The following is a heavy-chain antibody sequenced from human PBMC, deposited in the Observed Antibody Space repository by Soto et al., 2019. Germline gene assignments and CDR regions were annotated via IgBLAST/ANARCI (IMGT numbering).Heavy chain of an antibody. V-gene: IGHV4-4*02. CDR1: GGSISSSNW. Sequence: QVQLQEWGPGLVKPSGTLSLTCGVSGGSISSSNWWYWVRQPPGKGLEWIGEIYHTGNTNYNPSLKSRVTMSVDKSKDQFSLKLNSVTAADTAVYYCARGPTFDPWGQGILVTVSS. J-gene: IGHJ5*02. CDR2: IYHTGNT. CDR3: ARGPTFDP.